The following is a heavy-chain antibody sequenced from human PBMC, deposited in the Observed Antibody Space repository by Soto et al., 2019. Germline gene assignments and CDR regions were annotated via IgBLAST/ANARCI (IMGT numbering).Heavy chain of an antibody. D-gene: IGHD2-21*02. Sequence: ESGGGLVQPGGSLRLSCAASGFTFSSYSMNWVRQAPGKGMEWVSYISSSSSTIYYADSVKGRFTISRDNAKNSLYLQMNSLRDEDTAVYYCARDGAAYCGGDCLDAFDIWGQGTMGTVSS. CDR2: ISSSSSTI. J-gene: IGHJ3*02. CDR3: ARDGAAYCGGDCLDAFDI. V-gene: IGHV3-48*02. CDR1: GFTFSSYS.